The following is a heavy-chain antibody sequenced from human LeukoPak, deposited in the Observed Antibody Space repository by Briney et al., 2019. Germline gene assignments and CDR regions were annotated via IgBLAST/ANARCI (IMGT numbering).Heavy chain of an antibody. V-gene: IGHV3-11*04. CDR2: ISSSGSTI. CDR1: GFTLSDYY. CDR3: ARAGHVDFYYYYYMDV. J-gene: IGHJ6*03. Sequence: GGSLRLSCAASGFTLSDYYMSWIRQAPGKGLEGVSYISSSGSTIYYADSVKGRFTISRDNATTSLYLHMNSLRAEDTAAYYCARAGHVDFYYYYYMDVWGKGTTVTVSS. D-gene: IGHD3-3*01.